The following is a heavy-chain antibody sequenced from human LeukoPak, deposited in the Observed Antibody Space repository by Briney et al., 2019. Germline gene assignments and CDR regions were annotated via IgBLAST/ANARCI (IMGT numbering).Heavy chain of an antibody. J-gene: IGHJ5*02. CDR1: GFSVSSNY. Sequence: GGSLRLSCAASGFSVSSNYMSWVRQAPGKGLEGVSVIYSGGNTYYTDSVKGRFTISRDISKNTVYLQMNSLRVEDTAVYYCARHDWFDPWGRGTLVTVSS. CDR2: IYSGGNT. V-gene: IGHV3-66*04. CDR3: ARHDWFDP.